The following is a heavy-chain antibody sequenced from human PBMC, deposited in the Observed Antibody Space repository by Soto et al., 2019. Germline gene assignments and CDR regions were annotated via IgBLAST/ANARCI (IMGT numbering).Heavy chain of an antibody. CDR3: ARGHLAVVPVASWYYYMAV. D-gene: IGHD2-2*01. J-gene: IGHJ6*03. CDR1: GYSFSNYA. V-gene: IGHV1-3*01. Sequence: ASVKVSCKASGYSFSNYAVHWVRQAPGQRLEWMGWVNAGNGNTRYSQNFQGRVTITRDTSARTAYLELSSLRSEDTAVYYCARGHLAVVPVASWYYYMAVWGKGTSVTVSS. CDR2: VNAGNGNT.